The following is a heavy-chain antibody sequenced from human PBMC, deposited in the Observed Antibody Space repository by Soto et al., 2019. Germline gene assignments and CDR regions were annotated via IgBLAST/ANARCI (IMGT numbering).Heavy chain of an antibody. CDR2: ISTFNGNT. D-gene: IGHD4-17*01. J-gene: IGHJ5*02. V-gene: IGHV1-18*04. CDR3: ARGTVTSGRWFGP. Sequence: QVHLVQSGTEVKEPGASVKVSCKASASTFTGYTINWVRQAPGQGLEWMGWISTFNGNTKYAGKFEGRVTMTTNTSTTTDYMELTILTFDDTAVYFCARGTVTSGRWFGPWGQGTLVSVSS. CDR1: ASTFTGYT.